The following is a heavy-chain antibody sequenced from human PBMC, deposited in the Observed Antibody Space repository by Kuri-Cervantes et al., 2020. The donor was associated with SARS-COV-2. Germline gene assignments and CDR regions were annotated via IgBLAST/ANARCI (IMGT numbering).Heavy chain of an antibody. CDR3: ASLLLWQQFAH. J-gene: IGHJ4*02. CDR1: GDSMNNGNW. V-gene: IGHV4-4*02. D-gene: IGHD5-24*01. CDR2: IYHNGNT. Sequence: SQTLSLTCDVSGDSMNNGNWWTWVRQTPGKGLEWIGEIYHNGNTNYNPSLKSRVTISVDESKNQLSLKLNSVTAADTAVYYCASLLLWQQFAHWGQGILVTVSS.